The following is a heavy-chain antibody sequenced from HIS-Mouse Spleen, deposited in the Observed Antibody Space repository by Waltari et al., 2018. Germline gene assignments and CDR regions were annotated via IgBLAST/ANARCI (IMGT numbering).Heavy chain of an antibody. CDR2: IYYSGST. CDR1: VGSITSSGYS. V-gene: IGHV4-39*07. D-gene: IGHD6-13*01. CDR3: AREIPYSSSWYDWYFDL. J-gene: IGHJ2*01. Sequence: QLQLQDSGPGLGKPSEPLSLPCTFSVGSITSSGYSWGWTRQPPGKGLEWIGSIYYSGSTYYNPSLKSRVTISVDTSKNQFSLKLSSVTAADTAVYYCAREIPYSSSWYDWYFDLWGRGTLVTVSS.